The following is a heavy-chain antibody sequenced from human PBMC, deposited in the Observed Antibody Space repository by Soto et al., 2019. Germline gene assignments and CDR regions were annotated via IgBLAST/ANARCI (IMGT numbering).Heavy chain of an antibody. V-gene: IGHV4-31*03. CDR1: GGSISSGGFY. J-gene: IGHJ5*02. CDR3: ARSVAP. CDR2: IFYSGTT. Sequence: SETLSLSCTVSGGSISSGGFYWSWIRQHPGKGLEWIGYIFYSGTTYYNPSLKSRVTISVDTSKNQFSLKLSSVTAADTAVYYCARSVAPWGQGTLVPVS.